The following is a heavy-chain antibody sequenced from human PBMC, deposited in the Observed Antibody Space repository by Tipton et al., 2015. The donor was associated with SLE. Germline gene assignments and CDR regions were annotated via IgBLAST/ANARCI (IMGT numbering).Heavy chain of an antibody. CDR1: GGSISSGGYY. Sequence: TLSLTCTVSGGSISSGGYYWSWIRHHPGKGLEWIGYVYYGGITHYNPSLKSRVAMSVDTSKNQFSLRLSSVTAADTAVYYCARDAVWGQGKLVTVSS. V-gene: IGHV4-31*03. J-gene: IGHJ4*02. CDR2: VYYGGIT. CDR3: ARDAV.